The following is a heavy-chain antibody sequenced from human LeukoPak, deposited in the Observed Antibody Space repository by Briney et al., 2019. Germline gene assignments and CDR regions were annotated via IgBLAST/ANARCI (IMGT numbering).Heavy chain of an antibody. CDR2: IYYTGNT. CDR3: ARKPMVRGIIYYFAY. V-gene: IGHV4-39*01. J-gene: IGHJ4*02. D-gene: IGHD3-10*01. Sequence: SETLSLTCAVSGGSISSTTYYWGWIRQPPGKELEWIGSIYYTGNTYYNPSLKSRVTISVDRSKNQFSLKLISVTAADTAVYFCARKPMVRGIIYYFAYWGQGTLVTVSS. CDR1: GGSISSTTYY.